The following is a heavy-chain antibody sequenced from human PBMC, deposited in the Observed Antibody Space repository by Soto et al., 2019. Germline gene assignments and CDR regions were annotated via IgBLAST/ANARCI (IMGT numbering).Heavy chain of an antibody. J-gene: IGHJ6*02. V-gene: IGHV1-3*01. CDR3: ATRPSHYYCYSIDV. CDR2: INAGNGNT. CDR1: GYTFTSFV. Sequence: QVQLVQSGAEVKKPGASVKASCKASGYTFTSFVIHWVRQAPGQRLEWLGWINAGNGNTKYSQKFQGRVTITRDTSARTAYMELSRLRSQDTAVYYCATRPSHYYCYSIDVCGQGTKVTVSS.